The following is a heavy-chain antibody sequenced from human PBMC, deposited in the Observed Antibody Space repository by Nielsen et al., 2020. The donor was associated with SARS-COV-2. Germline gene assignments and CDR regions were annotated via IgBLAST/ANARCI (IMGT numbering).Heavy chain of an antibody. CDR3: AKSNLLFWFGESRQLDY. D-gene: IGHD3-10*01. V-gene: IGHV3-30*18. Sequence: GGSLRLSCTASGFIFRAYGMHWVRQAPGKGLGWVAVISYEGSIKFYSDSVKGRFTISRDNSKNTLYLQMNSLRSEDAAMYFCAKSNLLFWFGESRQLDYWGRGTLVAVSS. J-gene: IGHJ4*02. CDR1: GFIFRAYG. CDR2: ISYEGSIK.